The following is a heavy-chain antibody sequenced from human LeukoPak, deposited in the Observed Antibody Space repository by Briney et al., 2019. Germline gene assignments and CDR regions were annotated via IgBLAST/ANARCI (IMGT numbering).Heavy chain of an antibody. J-gene: IGHJ3*02. V-gene: IGHV3-7*01. D-gene: IGHD2-8*01. CDR1: GFTFSSYW. CDR3: ARIVLMVYAHHDAFDI. Sequence: PGGSLRLSCAASGFTFSSYWMSWVRQAPGKGLEWVANIKQDGSEKYYVDSVKGRFTISRDNAKSSLYLQMNSLRAEDTAAYYCARIVLMVYAHHDAFDIWGQGTMVTVSS. CDR2: IKQDGSEK.